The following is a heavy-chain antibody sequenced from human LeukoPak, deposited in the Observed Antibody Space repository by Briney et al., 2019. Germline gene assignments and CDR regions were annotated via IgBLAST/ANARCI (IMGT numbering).Heavy chain of an antibody. CDR2: ISFDGSNK. J-gene: IGHJ4*02. CDR1: GFTFSSYA. V-gene: IGHV3-30-3*01. CDR3: ARDIRYSSSWRFDY. Sequence: GGPLRLSCAASGFTFSSYAMHWVRQAPGKGLDWVAGISFDGSNKYYADSVKGRFTISRDNSKNTLYLQVNSLRAEDTAVYYCARDIRYSSSWRFDYWGQGTLVTVSS. D-gene: IGHD6-13*01.